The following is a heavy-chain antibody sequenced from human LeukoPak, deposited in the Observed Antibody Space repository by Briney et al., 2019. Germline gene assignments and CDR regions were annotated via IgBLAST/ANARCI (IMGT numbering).Heavy chain of an antibody. V-gene: IGHV4-39*01. D-gene: IGHD6-6*01. CDR1: GGSISSSSYY. Sequence: SETLSLTCTVSGGSISSSSYYWGRLRQPPGKGWEGIGSIYYSGSSYSNPSLKSRVTISVDTAKTQSSLKLSSVTAADTAVYYCAEARANWFDHWGQGTLVTVSS. J-gene: IGHJ5*02. CDR3: AEARANWFDH. CDR2: IYYSGSS.